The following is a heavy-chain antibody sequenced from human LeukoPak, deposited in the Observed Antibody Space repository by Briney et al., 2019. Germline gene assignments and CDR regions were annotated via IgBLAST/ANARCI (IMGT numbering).Heavy chain of an antibody. V-gene: IGHV1-2*02. CDR1: GYTFSGYY. CDR2: LSPKSGAT. J-gene: IGHJ4*02. CDR3: ARDTYGGSYFPLPY. D-gene: IGHD1-26*01. Sequence: ASVKVSCKASGYTFSGYYIHWVRQAPGQGLEWIGWLSPKSGATKYAQKFQGRVTLTRDLSLSTAYMDLNSLTSDDTAVYYCARDTYGGSYFPLPYWGQGTLVTVFS.